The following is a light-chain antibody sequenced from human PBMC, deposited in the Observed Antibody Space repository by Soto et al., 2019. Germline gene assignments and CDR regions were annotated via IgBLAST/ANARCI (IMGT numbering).Light chain of an antibody. CDR2: WAT. V-gene: IGKV4-1*01. J-gene: IGKJ4*01. Sequence: DIVMTQSPESLAVSLGERATINCRSSQRVLDSSNNKNSLAWYLHIACQPPEVLIYWATTRKSGVPDRFSASGSWTDFTRTITNLQAEDVALYYCQQYYSTPLTCGGGTKVEI. CDR3: QQYYSTPLT. CDR1: QRVLDSSNNKNS.